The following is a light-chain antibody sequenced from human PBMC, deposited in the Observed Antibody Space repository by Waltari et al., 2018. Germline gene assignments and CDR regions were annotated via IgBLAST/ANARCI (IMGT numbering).Light chain of an antibody. CDR1: QSVSAY. Sequence: EVVLTQSPATLSLSPGERATLSCRASQSVSAYLAWYQQKPGQAPRLLIYDASNRATGIPARVSGSGSGTDFTLTISSLEPEDFAVYYCHQRTSWPLTFGGGTKVEIK. CDR2: DAS. V-gene: IGKV3-11*01. CDR3: HQRTSWPLT. J-gene: IGKJ4*01.